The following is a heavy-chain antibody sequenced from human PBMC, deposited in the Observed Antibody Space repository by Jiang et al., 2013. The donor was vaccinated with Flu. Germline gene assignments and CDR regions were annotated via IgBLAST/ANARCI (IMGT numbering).Heavy chain of an antibody. CDR2: TYYRSKWYK. CDR1: GDSVSSNSAA. V-gene: IGHV6-1*01. D-gene: IGHD6-13*01. Sequence: VKPSQTLSLTCAISGDSVSSNSAAWNWIRQSPSRGLEWLGRTYYRSKWYKDYAVSVKSRITINPVTSKNQFSLQLNSVTPEDTAVYYCARGRQQLGPGYYYYYGMDVWGQGTTVTVSS. J-gene: IGHJ6*02. CDR3: ARGRQQLGPGYYYYYGMDV.